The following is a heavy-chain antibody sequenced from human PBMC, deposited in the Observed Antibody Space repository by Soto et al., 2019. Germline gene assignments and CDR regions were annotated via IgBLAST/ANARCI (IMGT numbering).Heavy chain of an antibody. V-gene: IGHV3-53*01. CDR3: HGYGY. J-gene: IGHJ4*02. CDR2: IYSGSTI. D-gene: IGHD5-12*01. Sequence: EVPVVESGGGLIQPGGSLRLSCAVSGLTVTIYYMSWVRQAPGKALEWVSVIYSGSTIYYADSVKGRFTITRDTSKNTLYLQMSSLRGEDTAVYYCHGYGYWGQGTLVTVSS. CDR1: GLTVTIYY.